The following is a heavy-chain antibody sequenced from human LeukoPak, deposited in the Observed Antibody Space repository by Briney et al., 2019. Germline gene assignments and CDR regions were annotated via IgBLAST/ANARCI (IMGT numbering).Heavy chain of an antibody. Sequence: PGRSLRLSCVASGFKFAMHWVRQAPGKGLEWVSGLSWHSGSIGYADSVKGRFIISRDNAKNSLYLEMNSLRPEDSASYYCAKETKVGENLYYFDYWGRGTLVTVSS. CDR3: AKETKVGENLYYFDY. D-gene: IGHD1-26*01. J-gene: IGHJ4*02. CDR1: GFKFA. CDR2: LSWHSGSI. V-gene: IGHV3-9*01.